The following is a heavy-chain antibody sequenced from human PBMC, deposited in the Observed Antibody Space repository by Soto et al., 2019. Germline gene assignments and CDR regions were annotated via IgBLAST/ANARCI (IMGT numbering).Heavy chain of an antibody. V-gene: IGHV4-31*02. CDR2: IYYSGTT. Sequence: QHPGKGLEWIGYIYYSGTTSYNPSLKSRVTMSVDTSKNQFSLKLSSVTAADTAVYYCARGGENYSDYVFVYWGQGTLVTVSS. J-gene: IGHJ4*02. D-gene: IGHD4-17*01. CDR3: ARGGENYSDYVFVY.